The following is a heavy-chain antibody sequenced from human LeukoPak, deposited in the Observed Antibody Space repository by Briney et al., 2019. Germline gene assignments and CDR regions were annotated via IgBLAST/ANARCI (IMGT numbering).Heavy chain of an antibody. CDR2: IYYSGST. D-gene: IGHD7-27*01. CDR1: GGSISSHY. Sequence: PSETLSLTCTVSGGSISSHYWSWIRQPPGKGLEWIGYIYYSGSTNYNPSLKSRVTISVDTSKNQFSLKLSSVTAADTAVYYCARSNWGSSPTFDYWGQGTLVTVSS. J-gene: IGHJ4*02. CDR3: ARSNWGSSPTFDY. V-gene: IGHV4-59*11.